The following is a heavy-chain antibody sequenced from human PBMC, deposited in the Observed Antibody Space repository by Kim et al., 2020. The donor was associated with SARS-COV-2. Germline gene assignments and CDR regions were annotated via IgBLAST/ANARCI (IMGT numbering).Heavy chain of an antibody. CDR3: ARRDGGSYFLDH. V-gene: IGHV4-39*01. CDR2: FFYGGST. J-gene: IGHJ4*02. Sequence: SETLSLTCTVSGASINSRNYFWAWIRQPPVKGLEWIGSFFYGGSTQYSPSLKSRVTITEDTSTNQFSLHLSSVTAADTAVYFCARRDGGSYFLDHWGQGTLVTVSS. D-gene: IGHD1-26*01. CDR1: GASINSRNYF.